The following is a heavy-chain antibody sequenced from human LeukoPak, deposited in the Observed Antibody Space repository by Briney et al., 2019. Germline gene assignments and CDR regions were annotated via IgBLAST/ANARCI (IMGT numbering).Heavy chain of an antibody. CDR1: GYSFTSYW. D-gene: IGHD3-9*01. CDR3: ARHGEWPLRYFDWLAVSPYYFDY. Sequence: GESLKISCKGSGYSFTSYWIGWVRQLPGKGLEWMGIIYPGDSDTRYSPSFQGQVTISADKSISTAYLQWSSLKASDTAMYYCARHGEWPLRYFDWLAVSPYYFDYWGQGTLVTVSS. J-gene: IGHJ4*02. CDR2: IYPGDSDT. V-gene: IGHV5-51*01.